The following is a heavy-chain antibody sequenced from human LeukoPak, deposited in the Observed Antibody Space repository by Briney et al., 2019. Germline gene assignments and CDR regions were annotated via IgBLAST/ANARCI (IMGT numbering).Heavy chain of an antibody. CDR2: IYHSGST. D-gene: IGHD6-19*01. J-gene: IGHJ4*02. V-gene: IGHV4-38-2*02. Sequence: PSETLSLTCAVSGYFISSGYYWGWIRQPPGKGLEWIGSIYHSGSTYYNPSLKSRVTISVDTSKNQFSLKLSSVTAADTAVYYCAREDSSGLDYWGQGTLVTVSS. CDR3: AREDSSGLDY. CDR1: GYFISSGYY.